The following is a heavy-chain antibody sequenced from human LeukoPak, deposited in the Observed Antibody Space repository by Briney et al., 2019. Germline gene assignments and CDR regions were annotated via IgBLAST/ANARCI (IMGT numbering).Heavy chain of an antibody. CDR3: ARWAQYQLLYSFNYGMDV. CDR2: ISSSGTYT. D-gene: IGHD2-2*02. J-gene: IGHJ6*02. Sequence: GGSLRLSCAASGFTFSNDWMNWVRQAPGKGLEWVSSISSSGTYTFYADSVKGRFSISRDNAKDSLYLQMSSLRAEDTAIYYCARWAQYQLLYSFNYGMDVWGQGTAVTVSS. CDR1: GFTFSNDW. V-gene: IGHV3-21*01.